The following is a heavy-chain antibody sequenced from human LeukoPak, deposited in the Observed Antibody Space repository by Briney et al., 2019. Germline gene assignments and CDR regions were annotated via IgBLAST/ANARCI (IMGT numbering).Heavy chain of an antibody. CDR1: GAPISSYY. V-gene: IGHV4-59*01. CDR2: IYYSGNT. CDR3: ARAGSSWYSAAFDY. Sequence: SETLSLTCTVSGAPISSYYWSWIRQPPGKGLEWIGYIYYSGNTNYNPSLKSRVTISLDTSKNQFSLKLSSVTAADTAVYYCARAGSSWYSAAFDYWGQGTLVTVSS. D-gene: IGHD6-13*01. J-gene: IGHJ4*02.